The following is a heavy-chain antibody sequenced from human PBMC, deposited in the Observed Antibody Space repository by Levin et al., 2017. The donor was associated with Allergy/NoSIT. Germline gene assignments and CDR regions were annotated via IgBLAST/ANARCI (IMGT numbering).Heavy chain of an antibody. CDR2: IYYSGST. Sequence: PSETLSLTCTVSGASISSYYWSWIRQPPGKGLEWIGYIYYSGSTNYNPSLKSRVTMSVDTSKNQFSLKLTSVTAADTAVYYCARDTYYYGMDVWGQGTTVTVSS. CDR3: ARDTYYYGMDV. CDR1: GASISSYY. V-gene: IGHV4-59*08. J-gene: IGHJ6*02.